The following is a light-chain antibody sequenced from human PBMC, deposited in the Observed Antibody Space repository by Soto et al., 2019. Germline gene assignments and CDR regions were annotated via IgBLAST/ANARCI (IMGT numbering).Light chain of an antibody. CDR1: QSISSN. V-gene: IGKV3-15*01. CDR3: QHYNNWPPKYT. J-gene: IGKJ2*01. CDR2: GAS. Sequence: EIVMTQSTATLSVSPGERATLSCRASQSISSNLAWYQQKPGQAPRLLIYGASTRATGIPARFSGSGSGTEFTLTISSLQSEDFAVYYCQHYNNWPPKYTFGQGTKLEIK.